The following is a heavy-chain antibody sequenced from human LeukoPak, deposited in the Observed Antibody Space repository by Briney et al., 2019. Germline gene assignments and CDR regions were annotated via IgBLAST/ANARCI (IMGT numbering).Heavy chain of an antibody. D-gene: IGHD1-26*01. J-gene: IGHJ6*03. CDR2: INQRGSS. V-gene: IGHV4-34*01. CDR3: ATFGGGSRWDYNYYIDV. CDR1: GGFFSGDN. Sequence: PSETLSLTCAVYGGFFSGDNWSWVRQPPGKGREGIGEINQRGSSNYRPSLKSRVTMSLHTSKNHFSLKLNSVTAADTAVYYCATFGGGSRWDYNYYIDVWGKGTTVTVSS.